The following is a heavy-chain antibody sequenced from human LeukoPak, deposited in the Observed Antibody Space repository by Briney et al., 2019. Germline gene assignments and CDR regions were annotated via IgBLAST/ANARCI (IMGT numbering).Heavy chain of an antibody. J-gene: IGHJ4*02. CDR1: GFTLSIYE. D-gene: IGHD4-17*01. CDR3: ARETGDYSYDY. V-gene: IGHV3-48*03. CDR2: ISASGSRI. Sequence: GGSLRLSCAASGFTLSIYEMNWLRQAPGKGLEWVSYISASGSRIYYTDSVKGRFSISRDNAKNSLYLQMNSPRAEDTAVYYCARETGDYSYDYWGQGTLVTVSS.